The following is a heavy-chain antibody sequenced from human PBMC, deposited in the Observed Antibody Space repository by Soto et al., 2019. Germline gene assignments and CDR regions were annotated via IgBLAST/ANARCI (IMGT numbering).Heavy chain of an antibody. CDR3: ARGTPVLLDP. V-gene: IGHV1-3*01. CDR1: GDIFTNYA. Sequence: SVKVSCEPSGDIFTNYAMHRVRKAPGQRLEWMGWINAGNGNTKYSQKFQGRVTITRDTSASTAYMELSSLRSEDTDVYYCARGTPVLLDPWGQGTLVTVSS. J-gene: IGHJ5*02. D-gene: IGHD3-10*01. CDR2: INAGNGNT.